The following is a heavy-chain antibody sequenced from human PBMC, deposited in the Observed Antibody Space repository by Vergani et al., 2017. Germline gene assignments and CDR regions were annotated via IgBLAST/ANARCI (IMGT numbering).Heavy chain of an antibody. Sequence: QVQLQESGPGLVKPSETLSLTCTVSGGSISSYYWSWIRQPPGKGLEWIGYIYYSGSTNYNPSLKSRATISVDTSKNQFSLKLCSVTAADTAVYYCAREFRVRGVIKGYYYGMDVWGQGTTVTVSS. CDR1: GGSISSYY. J-gene: IGHJ6*02. CDR2: IYYSGST. V-gene: IGHV4-59*01. D-gene: IGHD3-10*01. CDR3: AREFRVRGVIKGYYYGMDV.